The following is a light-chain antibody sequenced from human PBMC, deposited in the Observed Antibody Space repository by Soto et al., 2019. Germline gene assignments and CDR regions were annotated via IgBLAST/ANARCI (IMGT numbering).Light chain of an antibody. CDR3: QQYGSSRWA. CDR1: QSVSSSY. CDR2: GAS. J-gene: IGKJ1*01. V-gene: IGKV3-20*01. Sequence: EIVMTQSPATLSVSPGERATLSCRASQSVSSSYLALYQQKPGQAPRLLIYGASNRATGIPDRFRGSGSGTDFILTITRLEPEDFAVYYCQQYGSSRWAFGQGTKVDIK.